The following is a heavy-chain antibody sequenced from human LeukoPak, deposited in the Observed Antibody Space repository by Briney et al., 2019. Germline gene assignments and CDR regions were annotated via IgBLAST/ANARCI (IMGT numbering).Heavy chain of an antibody. J-gene: IGHJ5*02. V-gene: IGHV3-7*03. CDR1: GFTFSRNW. CDR3: AKASSGYSHGRNWFDP. Sequence: GGSLRLSCAASGFTFSRNWMTWVRQAPGKGLEWVANIKHDGSEKYYVDSVKGRFTVSRDNAKNMLYLQVNSLRAEDTAVYYCAKASSGYSHGRNWFDPWGQGTLVTVSS. D-gene: IGHD5-18*01. CDR2: IKHDGSEK.